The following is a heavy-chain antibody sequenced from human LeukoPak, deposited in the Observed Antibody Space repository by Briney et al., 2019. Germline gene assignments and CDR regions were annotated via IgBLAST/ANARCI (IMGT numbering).Heavy chain of an antibody. V-gene: IGHV4-38-2*02. CDR3: ARNLAPYY. Sequence: PSETLSLTCTVSGYSISSGYYWGWIRQPPGKGLEWIGEINHSGSTNYNPSLKSRVTISVDTSKNQFSLKLSSVTAADTAVYYCARNLAPYYWGQGTLVTVSS. CDR2: INHSGST. J-gene: IGHJ4*02. CDR1: GYSISSGYY.